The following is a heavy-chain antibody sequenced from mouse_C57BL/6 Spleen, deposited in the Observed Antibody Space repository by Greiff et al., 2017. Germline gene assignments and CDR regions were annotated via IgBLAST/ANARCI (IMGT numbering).Heavy chain of an antibody. Sequence: EVKLQESGAELVRPGASVKLSCTASGFNIKDYYMHWVKQRPEQGLEWIGRIDPEDGDTEYAPKFQGKATMTADTSSNTAYLQLSSLTSEDTAVYYCTPLYYGSSEFAYWGQGTLVTVSA. D-gene: IGHD1-1*01. CDR3: TPLYYGSSEFAY. CDR1: GFNIKDYY. J-gene: IGHJ3*01. V-gene: IGHV14-1*01. CDR2: IDPEDGDT.